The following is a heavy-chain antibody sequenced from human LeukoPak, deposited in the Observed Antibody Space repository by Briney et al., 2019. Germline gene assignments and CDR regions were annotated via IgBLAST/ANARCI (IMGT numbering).Heavy chain of an antibody. CDR3: VARLNSSGYYYVSSPVVGAFDI. CDR1: GFTFSVYW. J-gene: IGHJ3*02. D-gene: IGHD3-22*01. Sequence: GRSLRLSCAASGFTFSVYWMHWVRQAPGRGLGWVSLINSDGSSTRYADSVKGRFTISRDNSKNTLYLQMSSLRAENTAVYYYVARLNSSGYYYVSSPVVGAFDIWGQGTMVTVSS. V-gene: IGHV3-74*01. CDR2: INSDGSST.